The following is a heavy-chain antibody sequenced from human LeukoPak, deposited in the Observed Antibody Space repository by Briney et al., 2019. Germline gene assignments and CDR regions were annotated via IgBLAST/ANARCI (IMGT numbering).Heavy chain of an antibody. V-gene: IGHV4-61*01. Sequence: PSETLSLTCTVSGYSISSGYYWSWIRQPPGKGLEWIGYYSGSSNYNPSLKSRVIISVDTSKNQFSLKLSPVIAADTAVYYCARVGVDYSGNIIKYYFDYWGQGTLVTVSS. CDR3: ARVGVDYSGNIIKYYFDY. CDR1: GYSISSGYY. J-gene: IGHJ4*02. CDR2: YSGSS. D-gene: IGHD4-23*01.